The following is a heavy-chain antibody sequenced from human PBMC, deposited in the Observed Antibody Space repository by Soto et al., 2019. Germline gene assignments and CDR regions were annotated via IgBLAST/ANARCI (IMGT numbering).Heavy chain of an antibody. V-gene: IGHV5-51*01. Sequence: GESLKISCHASGYSFSNFWIAWVRQMPGKGLEWLGIIYPDDSETRYSPSFLGRVTISADKSIKTTYLQWSSLKASDTAIYFCASSVLVTSTMNYFDLWGQGTLVTVSS. CDR1: GYSFSNFW. CDR2: IYPDDSET. D-gene: IGHD3-3*02. J-gene: IGHJ4*02. CDR3: ASSVLVTSTMNYFDL.